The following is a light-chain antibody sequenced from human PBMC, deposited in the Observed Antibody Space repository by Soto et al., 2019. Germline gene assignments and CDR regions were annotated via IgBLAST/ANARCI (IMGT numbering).Light chain of an antibody. V-gene: IGKV3-11*01. CDR3: QQYNNWPPWT. J-gene: IGKJ1*01. CDR1: QSVSSY. CDR2: DAS. Sequence: EIVLTQSPATLSLSPWERATLSCRASQSVSSYLAWYQQKPGQAPRLLIYDASNRATGIPARFSGSGSGTEFTLTISSLQSEAFAVYYCQQYNNWPPWTFGQGTKVDI.